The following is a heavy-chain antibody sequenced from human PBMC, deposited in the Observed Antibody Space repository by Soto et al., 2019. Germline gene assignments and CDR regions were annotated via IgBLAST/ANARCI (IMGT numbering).Heavy chain of an antibody. CDR1: GGTFSSYA. V-gene: IGHV1-69*01. Sequence: QVQLVQSGAEVKKPGSSVKVSCKASGGTFSSYAISWVRQAPGQGLEWMGGIIHIFGTANYAQKFKGRVTITADESTSTGYMELSSLRSEDTAVYYCALYYYDSSGYYPNYYYYGMDVWGQGTTVTVSS. D-gene: IGHD3-22*01. J-gene: IGHJ6*02. CDR3: ALYYYDSSGYYPNYYYYGMDV. CDR2: IIHIFGTA.